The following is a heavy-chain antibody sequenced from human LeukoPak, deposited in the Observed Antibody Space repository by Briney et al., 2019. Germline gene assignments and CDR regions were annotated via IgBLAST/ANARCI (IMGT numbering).Heavy chain of an antibody. J-gene: IGHJ4*02. CDR1: GYTFTGYY. CDR3: ASGEGSTATVTTGHYFDY. Sequence: ASVKVSCKASGYTFTGYYVHWVRQAPGQGLEWMGWINPNSGGTNSAQKFQGRVTMTRDTSISTAYMELSSLRSEDTAVYYCASGEGSTATVTTGHYFDYWGQGTLVTVSS. V-gene: IGHV1-2*02. CDR2: INPNSGGT. D-gene: IGHD4-11*01.